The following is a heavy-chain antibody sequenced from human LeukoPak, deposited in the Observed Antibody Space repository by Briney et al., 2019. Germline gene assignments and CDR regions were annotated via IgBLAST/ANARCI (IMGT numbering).Heavy chain of an antibody. CDR3: ARSAVLRYFDWLGLDP. J-gene: IGHJ5*02. D-gene: IGHD3-9*01. CDR1: GGSFSGYY. Sequence: PSETLSLTCAVYGGSFSGYYWSWIRQPPGKGLEWIGEINHSGSTNYNPSLKSRVTISVDTSKNQFSLKLSSVTAVDTAVYYCARSAVLRYFDWLGLDPWGQGTLVTVSS. CDR2: INHSGST. V-gene: IGHV4-34*01.